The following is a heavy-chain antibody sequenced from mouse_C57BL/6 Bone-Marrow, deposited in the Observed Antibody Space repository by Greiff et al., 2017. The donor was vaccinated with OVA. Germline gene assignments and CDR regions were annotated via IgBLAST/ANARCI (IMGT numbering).Heavy chain of an antibody. J-gene: IGHJ4*01. CDR1: GFPITSGYY. D-gene: IGHD2-3*01. CDR2: ITHSGET. Sequence: VQLQQSGPGLVKPSQSLFLTCSITGFPITSGYYWIWIRQSPGKPLEWMGYITHSGETFYNPSLQSPISITRETSKNQFFLQLNSVTTEDTAMYYCAGMGHYYAMDYWGQGTSVTVSS. CDR3: AGMGHYYAMDY. V-gene: IGHV12-3*01.